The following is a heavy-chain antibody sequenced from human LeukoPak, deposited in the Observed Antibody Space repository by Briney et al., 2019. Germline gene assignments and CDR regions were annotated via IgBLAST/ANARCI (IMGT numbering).Heavy chain of an antibody. V-gene: IGHV4-4*02. CDR1: GRSISSSNW. CDR3: ARAYSSSWYWNWFDP. J-gene: IGHJ5*02. D-gene: IGHD6-13*01. Sequence: PSETLSPTCAVSGRSISSSNWWSWVRQPPGKGLEWIGEIYHSGSTNCNPSLKSRVTISVDTSKNQFSLKVSSVSAADTAVYYCARAYSSSWYWNWFDPWGQGTLVTVSS. CDR2: IYHSGST.